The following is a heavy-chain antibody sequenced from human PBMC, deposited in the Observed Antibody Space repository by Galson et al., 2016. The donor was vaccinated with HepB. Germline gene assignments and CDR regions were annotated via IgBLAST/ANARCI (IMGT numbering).Heavy chain of an antibody. D-gene: IGHD2-15*01. CDR3: ARDCSGVTCKSAGYVGYDVFDI. V-gene: IGHV4-4*02. Sequence: TLSLTCTVSGGSISSTDWWSWVRQSPGKGLEWIGEVYHSGTTNYNPSLRSRATMSVDMSKNQFSLKLISVTAADTAVYYCARDCSGVTCKSAGYVGYDVFDIWGQGTTVTVSS. CDR1: GGSISSTDW. CDR2: VYHSGTT. J-gene: IGHJ3*02.